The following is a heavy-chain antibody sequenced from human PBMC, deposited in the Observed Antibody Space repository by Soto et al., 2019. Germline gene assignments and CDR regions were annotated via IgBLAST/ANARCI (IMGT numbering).Heavy chain of an antibody. CDR2: IIHIFGTA. Sequence: QVQLVQSGAEVKKPGSSVKVSCKASGGTFSSYAISWVRQAPGQGLEWMGGIIHIFGTANYAQKFQGRVTITADESTRTAYMELSILRSEDTAVYYCAGTVTTHYGMDVWGQGTTVTVSS. V-gene: IGHV1-69*01. CDR3: AGTVTTHYGMDV. J-gene: IGHJ6*02. D-gene: IGHD4-17*01. CDR1: GGTFSSYA.